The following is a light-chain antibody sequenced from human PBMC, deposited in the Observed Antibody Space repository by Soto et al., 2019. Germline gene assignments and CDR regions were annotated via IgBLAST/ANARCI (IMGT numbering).Light chain of an antibody. J-gene: IGKJ3*01. CDR1: QSINSNY. CDR3: QQYGTSPVT. V-gene: IGKV3-20*01. Sequence: EIVLTQSPGTLSLSPGQRATRSCRASQSINSNYLVWYQQKPGQPPRLLISGASRRATDIPDRFSGSGSGTDFTLTISRLEPEDFAVYYCQQYGTSPVTFGPGTTVDVK. CDR2: GAS.